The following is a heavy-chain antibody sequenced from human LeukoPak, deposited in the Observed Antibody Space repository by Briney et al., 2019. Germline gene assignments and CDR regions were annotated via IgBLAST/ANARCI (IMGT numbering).Heavy chain of an antibody. CDR3: ARVLLDNARGYYYYYYMDV. CDR1: GGSISSYY. V-gene: IGHV4-59*08. D-gene: IGHD2/OR15-2a*01. CDR2: IYYSGST. J-gene: IGHJ6*03. Sequence: PSETLSLTCTVSGGSISSYYWSWIRQPPGKGLEWIGYIYYSGSTNYNPSLKSRVTITVDTSKNQFSLKLSSVTAADTAVYYCARVLLDNARGYYYYYYMDVWGKGTTVTVSS.